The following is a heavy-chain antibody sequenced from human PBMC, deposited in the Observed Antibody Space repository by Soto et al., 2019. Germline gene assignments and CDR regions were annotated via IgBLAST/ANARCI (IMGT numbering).Heavy chain of an antibody. CDR1: GYTFISYG. CDR2: VNIYEGTT. CDR3: ARERGGYSYGDY. J-gene: IGHJ4*02. Sequence: QVQLVQSGAEVKKPGASVKVSCKPSGYTFISYGITWVRQAPGQGLEWMGWVNIYEGTTNYAQKFQGRVTMTTDTSTSTVYLALRSLRSDGTAIYYCARERGGYSYGDYWGQGTLVTVSS. V-gene: IGHV1-18*01. D-gene: IGHD5-18*01.